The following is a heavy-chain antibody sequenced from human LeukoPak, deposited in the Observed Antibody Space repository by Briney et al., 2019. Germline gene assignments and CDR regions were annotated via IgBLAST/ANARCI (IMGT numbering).Heavy chain of an antibody. CDR2: IYYSGST. Sequence: SETLSLTCTVSGGSISSHYWSWIRQPPGKGLEWIGYIYYSGSTNYNPSLKSRVTISVVTPKNQFSLKLSSVTAADTAVYYCARGIVVPAAVFDYWGQGTLVTVSS. CDR1: GGSISSHY. V-gene: IGHV4-59*11. J-gene: IGHJ4*02. CDR3: ARGIVVPAAVFDY. D-gene: IGHD2-2*01.